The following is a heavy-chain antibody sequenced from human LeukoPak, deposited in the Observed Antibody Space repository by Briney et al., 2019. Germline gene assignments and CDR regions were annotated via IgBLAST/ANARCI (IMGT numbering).Heavy chain of an antibody. CDR1: GFTFSSYG. D-gene: IGHD3-10*01. Sequence: PGGSLRLSCAASGFTFSSYGMHWVRQAPGKGLEWVAVISYDGSNKYYADSVKGRFTISRDNSKNTLYLQMNSLRAEDTAVYYCAKDGMVRGVARGYFDYWGQGTLVTVSS. V-gene: IGHV3-30*18. CDR3: AKDGMVRGVARGYFDY. J-gene: IGHJ4*02. CDR2: ISYDGSNK.